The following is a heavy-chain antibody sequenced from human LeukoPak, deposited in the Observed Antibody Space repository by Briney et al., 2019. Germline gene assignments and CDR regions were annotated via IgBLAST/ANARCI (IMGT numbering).Heavy chain of an antibody. V-gene: IGHV3-48*03. Sequence: GGSLRLSCAASGFTFSSYEMNWVRQAPGKGLEWVSYISSSGSTIYYADSVKGRFTISRDNSKNSLYLQMNSLRTEDTALYYCAKSPPLRFLEWSENYFDYWGQGTLVTVSS. CDR1: GFTFSSYE. CDR3: AKSPPLRFLEWSENYFDY. J-gene: IGHJ4*02. D-gene: IGHD3-3*01. CDR2: ISSSGSTI.